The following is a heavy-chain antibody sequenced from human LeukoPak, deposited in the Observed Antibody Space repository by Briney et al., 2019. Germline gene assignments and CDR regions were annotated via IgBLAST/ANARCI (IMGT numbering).Heavy chain of an antibody. V-gene: IGHV3-21*01. CDR1: GFTFSSYS. J-gene: IGHJ4*02. D-gene: IGHD3-10*01. CDR2: ISSSSSYI. Sequence: PGGSLRLSCAASGFTFSSYSMNWVRQAPGKGLEWVSSISSSSSYIYYADSVKGRFTISRDNAKNSLYLQMNSLRAEDTAVYYCARDPSAIWFGESNFDYWGQGTLVTVSS. CDR3: ARDPSAIWFGESNFDY.